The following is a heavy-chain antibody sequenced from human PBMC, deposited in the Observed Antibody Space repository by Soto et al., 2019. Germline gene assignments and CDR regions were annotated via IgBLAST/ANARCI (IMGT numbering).Heavy chain of an antibody. D-gene: IGHD3-9*01. CDR2: IKQDGSEK. J-gene: IGHJ6*03. CDR3: AREGDSDYDILTGYYRRGSRKGDYYYYYMDV. CDR1: GFTFSSYW. V-gene: IGHV3-7*01. Sequence: GGSLRLSCAASGFTFSSYWMSWVRQAPGKGLEWVANIKQDGSEKYYVDSVKGRFTISRDNAKNSLYLQMNSLRAEDTAVYYCAREGDSDYDILTGYYRRGSRKGDYYYYYMDVWGKGTTVTVSS.